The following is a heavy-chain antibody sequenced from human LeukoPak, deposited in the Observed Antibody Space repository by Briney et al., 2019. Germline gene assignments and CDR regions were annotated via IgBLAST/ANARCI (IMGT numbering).Heavy chain of an antibody. J-gene: IGHJ4*02. CDR2: INTNTGNP. CDR1: GYTFTSYA. CDR3: ARASGRKLRYFDWLFEGTFDY. V-gene: IGHV7-4-1*02. D-gene: IGHD3-9*01. Sequence: ASVKVSCKASGYTFTSYAMNWVRQAPGQGLEWMGWINTNTGNPTYAQGFTGRFVFSLDTSVSTAYLQISSLKAEDTAVYYCARASGRKLRYFDWLFEGTFDYWGQGTLVTVSS.